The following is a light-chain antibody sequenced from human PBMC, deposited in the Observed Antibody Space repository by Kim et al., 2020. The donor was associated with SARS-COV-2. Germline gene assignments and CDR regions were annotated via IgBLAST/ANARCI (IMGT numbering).Light chain of an antibody. J-gene: IGLJ1*01. V-gene: IGLV2-14*01. CDR2: DVT. CDR3: SSYTSSSTFYV. Sequence: QSALTQPASVSGSPGQSITISCTGTSSDVGGYNYVSWYQQHPGKAPKLMIYDVTKRPSGVSNRFSGSKSGKTASLTISGLQADDEADYYCSSYTSSSTFYVFGTGTKVTVL. CDR1: SSDVGGYNY.